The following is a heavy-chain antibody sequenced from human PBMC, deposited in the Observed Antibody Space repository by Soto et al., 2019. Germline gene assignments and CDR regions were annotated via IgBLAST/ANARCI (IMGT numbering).Heavy chain of an antibody. CDR3: ARITMVRGVIITWDY. Sequence: ASVKVSCKASGYTFTSYDINWVRQATGQGLEWMGWMNPNSGNTGYAQKFQGRVTMTTDTSTSAAYMELRSLRSDDTAVYYCARITMVRGVIITWDYWGQGTLVTVSS. J-gene: IGHJ4*02. CDR2: MNPNSGNT. D-gene: IGHD3-10*01. V-gene: IGHV1-8*01. CDR1: GYTFTSYD.